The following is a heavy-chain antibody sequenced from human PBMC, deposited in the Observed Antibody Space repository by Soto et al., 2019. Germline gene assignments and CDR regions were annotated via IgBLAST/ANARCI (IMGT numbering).Heavy chain of an antibody. V-gene: IGHV4-4*02. J-gene: IGHJ4*02. CDR2: VYRTGST. CDR3: ARDRATIAAAAIFDC. CDR1: GGSISTSNW. D-gene: IGHD6-13*01. Sequence: SETLSLTCAVSGGSISTSNWWSWVRQPPGKGLEWIGEVYRTGSTNYNPSLESRLTISVDKSKNQFSLKLTSVTAADTAVYYCARDRATIAAAAIFDCWGQGTLVTVS.